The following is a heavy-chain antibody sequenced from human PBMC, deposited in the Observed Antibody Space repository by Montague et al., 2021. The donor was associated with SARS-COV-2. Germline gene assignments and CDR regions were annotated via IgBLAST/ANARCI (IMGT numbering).Heavy chain of an antibody. D-gene: IGHD3-10*01. CDR3: ARGRRILLWFGELLSGGDYYGMDV. Sequence: SETLSLTCAVYGGSFSGYYWSWIRQPPGKGLEWIGEINHSGSTNXNPSLKSRVTISVDTSKNQFSLNLSSVTAADTAVYYCARGRRILLWFGELLSGGDYYGMDVWGQGTTVTVSS. J-gene: IGHJ6*02. V-gene: IGHV4-34*01. CDR2: INHSGST. CDR1: GGSFSGYY.